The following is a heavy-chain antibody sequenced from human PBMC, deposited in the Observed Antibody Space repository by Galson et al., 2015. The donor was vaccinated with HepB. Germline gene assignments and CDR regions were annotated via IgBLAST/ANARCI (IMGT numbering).Heavy chain of an antibody. Sequence: VKVSCKASGYTFSGSHMHWVRQAPGQGLEWMGIINPSGGATNYAQKFQGRVTMTRDTSTRTVYMELSSLESEDTAVYFCARGYSSGWFYYFDYWGQGTLVTVSS. D-gene: IGHD6-19*01. CDR3: ARGYSSGWFYYFDY. V-gene: IGHV1-46*01. J-gene: IGHJ4*02. CDR2: INPSGGAT. CDR1: GYTFSGSH.